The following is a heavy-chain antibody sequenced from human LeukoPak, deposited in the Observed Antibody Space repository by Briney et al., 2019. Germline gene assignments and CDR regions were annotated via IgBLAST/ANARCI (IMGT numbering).Heavy chain of an antibody. D-gene: IGHD2-15*01. CDR2: IYSGGST. CDR1: GFTVSSNY. V-gene: IGHV3-53*01. CDR3: ASSYSRYYYYYMDV. J-gene: IGHJ6*03. Sequence: GGSLRLSWAASGFTVSSNYMSWVRQAPGKGLEWVSVIYSGGSTYYADSVKGRFTISRDNSKNTLYLQMNSLRAEDTAVYYCASSYSRYYYYYMDVWGKGTTVTVSS.